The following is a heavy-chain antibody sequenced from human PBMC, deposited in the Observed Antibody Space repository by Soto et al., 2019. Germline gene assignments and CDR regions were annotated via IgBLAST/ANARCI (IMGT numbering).Heavy chain of an antibody. V-gene: IGHV3-72*01. CDR3: ARRSSNNWFFDL. CDR2: SRNEAYSYTT. D-gene: IGHD4-4*01. J-gene: IGHJ2*01. Sequence: EVQLVESGGGLVQPGGSLRLSCTASGFTFRDHFMDWVRQAPGKGLEWIGISRNEAYSYTTQYAASVIGSFTFSRDYSTNSLYLQMNSLKTEDTAVYFCARRSSNNWFFDLWGRGTLVTVSS. CDR1: GFTFRDHF.